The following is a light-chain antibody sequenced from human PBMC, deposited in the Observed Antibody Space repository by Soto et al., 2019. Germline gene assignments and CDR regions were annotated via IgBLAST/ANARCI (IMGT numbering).Light chain of an antibody. CDR3: VLYMGSGIWV. CDR1: SGSVSSSHH. J-gene: IGLJ3*02. CDR2: STN. Sequence: QTVVPQEPSFSVSPGRTGTLTCGLSSGSVSSSHHPSWYQQTPGQAPRTLIYSTNTRSSGVPDRFYGFILGNKAALTITGAQADDESNYYCVLYMGSGIWVFGGGTKVTVL. V-gene: IGLV8-61*01.